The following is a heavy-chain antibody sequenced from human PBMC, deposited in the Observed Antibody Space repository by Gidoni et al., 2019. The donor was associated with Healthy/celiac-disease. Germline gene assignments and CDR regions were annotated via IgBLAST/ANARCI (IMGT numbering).Heavy chain of an antibody. CDR3: ARVYYDFWSGYSKFDY. J-gene: IGHJ4*02. CDR1: GGSVSSGSYH. D-gene: IGHD3-3*01. CDR2: IYYSGST. V-gene: IGHV4-61*01. Sequence: QVQLQESGPGLLKPSETLSLTCTVYGGSVSSGSYHWSWIRQHPGKRLEWLRYIYYSGSTNYIPSLKSRVTISVDTSKNQFSLKLSSVTAADTAVYYCARVYYDFWSGYSKFDYWGQGTLVTVSS.